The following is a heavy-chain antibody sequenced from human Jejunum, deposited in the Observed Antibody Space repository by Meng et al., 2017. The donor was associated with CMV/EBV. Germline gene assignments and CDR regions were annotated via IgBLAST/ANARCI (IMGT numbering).Heavy chain of an antibody. CDR3: ARGYSSGWNYFHY. CDR2: IDNRGST. D-gene: IGHD6-19*01. J-gene: IGHJ4*02. CDR1: GASIRSGDFC. Sequence: RLHESGPGLVRPSKTQSLPCTASGASIRSGDFCWSWIRQPPGKGLEYIGYIDNRGSTYYNPSLKSRVTMSMDTSKNQFSLKLTSVTAADTAVYYCARGYSSGWNYFHYWGQGTLVTVSS. V-gene: IGHV4-30-4*01.